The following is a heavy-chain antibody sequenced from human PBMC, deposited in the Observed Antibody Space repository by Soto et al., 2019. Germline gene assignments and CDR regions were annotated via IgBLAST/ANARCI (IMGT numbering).Heavy chain of an antibody. CDR3: ARSLDSGGPSEYFDY. CDR1: GGSISGGGYF. CDR2: ISHTGSA. V-gene: IGHV4-30-2*01. Sequence: QLQLQESGSGLLKPSQTLSLTCAVSGGSISGGGYFWSWIRQPPGKGLEWIGYISHTGSAFYSPSLRTRVTISVDRSQNQFSLKLKSVTAGDTAVYYCARSLDSGGPSEYFDYWGQGNRVTVSS. D-gene: IGHD3-10*01. J-gene: IGHJ4*01.